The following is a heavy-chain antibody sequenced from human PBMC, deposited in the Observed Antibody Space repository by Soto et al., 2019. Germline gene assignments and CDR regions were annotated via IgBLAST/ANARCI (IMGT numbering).Heavy chain of an antibody. V-gene: IGHV3-33*01. J-gene: IGHJ4*02. CDR2: IYYDGSNK. CDR1: GFTFSRYG. D-gene: IGHD3-22*01. CDR3: ARDSKDDSSGYYAGFDY. Sequence: QVQLVESGGGVVQPGRSLRLSCAVSGFTFSRYGMNWVRQAPGKGLEWVAAIYYDGSNKYYADSVRGRFTISRDNFKNTLYLHMNSLRAEDTAVCYGARDSKDDSSGYYAGFDYWGQGSLVTVS.